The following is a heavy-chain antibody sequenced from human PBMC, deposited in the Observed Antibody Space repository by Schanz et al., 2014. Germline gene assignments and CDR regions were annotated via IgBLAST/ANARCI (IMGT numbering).Heavy chain of an antibody. J-gene: IGHJ3*02. D-gene: IGHD4-17*01. CDR1: GGSVSSGGDY. Sequence: QVQLQESGPGLSKPSPTLSLTCTVSGGSVSSGGDYWSWIRQHPGKGLEWIGYISYSGVTYYNPSRKSRVTISMHTSKNQFSLKLSSVTAADTAVYYCARDRGHGDLPGDIWGQGTMVTVSS. CDR3: ARDRGHGDLPGDI. CDR2: ISYSGVT. V-gene: IGHV4-31*03.